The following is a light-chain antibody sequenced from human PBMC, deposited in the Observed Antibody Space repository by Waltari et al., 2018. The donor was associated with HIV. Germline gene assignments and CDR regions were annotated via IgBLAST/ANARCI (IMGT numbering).Light chain of an antibody. J-gene: IGLJ2*01. CDR1: SNDIGGYHF. CDR2: EVS. V-gene: IGLV2-14*01. Sequence: QSALTQPASVSGSPGQSITISCPGTSNDIGGYHFVSWYHHHPGKAPQLMISEVSKRPSGVSDRCSGAKSGNTAALTISGLQAEDDADYYCSSYTSSNTLIFGGGTRLTVL. CDR3: SSYTSSNTLI.